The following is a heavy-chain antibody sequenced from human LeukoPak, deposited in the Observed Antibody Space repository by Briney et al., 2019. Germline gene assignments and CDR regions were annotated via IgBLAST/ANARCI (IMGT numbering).Heavy chain of an antibody. CDR2: ISYDGSSK. V-gene: IGHV3-30-3*01. CDR1: GFTFSSYA. J-gene: IGHJ3*02. Sequence: PGGSLRLSCAASGFTFSSYAMHWIRQAPGKGLEWVAVISYDGSSKYYADSVKGRFTISRDNSKNTLYLQMNSLRAEDTAVYYCARHYYDSSGSHAFDIWGQGTMVTVSS. D-gene: IGHD3-22*01. CDR3: ARHYYDSSGSHAFDI.